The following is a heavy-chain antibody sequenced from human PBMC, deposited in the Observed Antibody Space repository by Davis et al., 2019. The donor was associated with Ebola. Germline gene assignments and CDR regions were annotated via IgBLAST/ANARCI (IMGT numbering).Heavy chain of an antibody. J-gene: IGHJ6*03. CDR2: IYYSGST. D-gene: IGHD3-22*01. CDR3: ARDLRYDSSGHDYYFYMDV. V-gene: IGHV4-31*03. CDR1: GGSISRGGLY. Sequence: PSETLSLTCTVSGGSISRGGLYWTWIRQHPGKGLEWIGYIYYSGSTYYKPSLKSRVTISLDTSKNQFSLNLYSVTAADTAVYYCARDLRYDSSGHDYYFYMDVWGKGTTVTVSS.